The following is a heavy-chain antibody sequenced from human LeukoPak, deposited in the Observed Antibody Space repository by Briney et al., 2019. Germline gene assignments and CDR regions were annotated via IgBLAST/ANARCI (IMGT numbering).Heavy chain of an antibody. CDR2: INAGNGNT. J-gene: IGHJ4*02. V-gene: IGHV1-3*03. D-gene: IGHD3-10*01. CDR1: GYTFTSYV. CDR3: ARADGSGSYSLPYYFDY. Sequence: ASVKVSCKASGYTFTSYVMHWVRQAPGQRPEWMGWINAGNGNTKYSQEFQGRVTITRDTSASTAYMKLSSLRSEDTAVYYCARADGSGSYSLPYYFDYWGQGTLVTVSS.